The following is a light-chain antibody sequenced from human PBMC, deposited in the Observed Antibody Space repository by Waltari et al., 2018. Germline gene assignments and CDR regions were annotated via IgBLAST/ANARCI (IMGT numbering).Light chain of an antibody. CDR2: DAS. J-gene: IGKJ5*01. Sequence: ETVLTQSPATLSLSPGERATLSCRASQSVSKYLAWYQQKPGQPPRLLIYDASNRATGIPARFSGSGSGTDFTLTISSLEPEDFAVYYCQQRQNWPPITFGQGTRLEIK. CDR3: QQRQNWPPIT. V-gene: IGKV3-11*01. CDR1: QSVSKY.